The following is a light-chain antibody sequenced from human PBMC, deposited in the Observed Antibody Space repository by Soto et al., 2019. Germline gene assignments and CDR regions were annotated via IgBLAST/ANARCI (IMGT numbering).Light chain of an antibody. V-gene: IGKV3-11*01. Sequence: EIVLTQSPVTLSFSPGERATLSCRASQSVSSRLAWYQQKPGQAPRLLIYDVSSRATGIPARFSGSGSGTDFALTISSLEPEDFAVYYCQQRDYWQVTFGQGTRLEIK. CDR2: DVS. J-gene: IGKJ5*01. CDR1: QSVSSR. CDR3: QQRDYWQVT.